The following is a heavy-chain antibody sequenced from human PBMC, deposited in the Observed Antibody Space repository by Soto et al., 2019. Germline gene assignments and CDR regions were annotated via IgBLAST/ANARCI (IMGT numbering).Heavy chain of an antibody. CDR2: ISAYNGNT. CDR1: GYTFTSYG. Sequence: QVQLVQSGAEVKKPGASVKVSCKASGYTFTSYGISWVRQSPGQGLEWMGWISAYNGNTNYAQKLQGRVTMTTDPSTSTAYMELRSMRSDNTAVYYCARWNFGVGAFDIWGQGTMVTVSS. D-gene: IGHD3-3*01. CDR3: ARWNFGVGAFDI. J-gene: IGHJ3*02. V-gene: IGHV1-18*01.